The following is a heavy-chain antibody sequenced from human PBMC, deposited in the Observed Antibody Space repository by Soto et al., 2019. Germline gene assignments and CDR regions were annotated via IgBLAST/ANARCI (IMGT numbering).Heavy chain of an antibody. Sequence: QVQLVQSGAEVKKPGSSVKVSCRASGYTFSSYTISWVRQAPGQGLEWMGRTISIPGITNYAQNFQGRVTIIADKSTSTAYMELSSLRSDDTAVYYCARDDYYGSGPFDLWGQGTLVTVSS. V-gene: IGHV1-69*08. D-gene: IGHD3-10*01. CDR3: ARDDYYGSGPFDL. CDR1: GYTFSSYT. CDR2: TISIPGIT. J-gene: IGHJ5*02.